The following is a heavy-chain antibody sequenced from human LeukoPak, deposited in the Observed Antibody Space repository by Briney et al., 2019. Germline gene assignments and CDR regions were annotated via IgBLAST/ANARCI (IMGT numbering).Heavy chain of an antibody. Sequence: SQTLSLTCAVSGGSISSGGYSWSWIRQHPGKGLEWIGYIYYSGSTYYNPSLKSRVTISVDTSKNQFSLKLSSVTAADTAVYYCARGGRYDSSGYYYSFDYWGQGTLVTVSS. J-gene: IGHJ4*02. CDR2: IYYSGST. CDR3: ARGGRYDSSGYYYSFDY. CDR1: GGSISSGGYS. D-gene: IGHD3-22*01. V-gene: IGHV4-31*11.